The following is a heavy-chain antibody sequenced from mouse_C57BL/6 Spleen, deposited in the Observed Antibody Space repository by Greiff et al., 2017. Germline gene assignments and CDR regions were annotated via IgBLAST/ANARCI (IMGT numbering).Heavy chain of an antibody. CDR1: GYAFSSYW. CDR2: IYPGDGDT. Sequence: VQLQQSGAELVKPGASVKISCKASGYAFSSYWMNWVKQRPGKGLEWIGQIYPGDGDTNYNGKFKGKATLTADKSSSTAYMQLSRLTSEDSAVYFCAREKDDGYYLPFAYWGQGTLVTVSA. CDR3: AREKDDGYYLPFAY. D-gene: IGHD2-3*01. V-gene: IGHV1-80*01. J-gene: IGHJ3*01.